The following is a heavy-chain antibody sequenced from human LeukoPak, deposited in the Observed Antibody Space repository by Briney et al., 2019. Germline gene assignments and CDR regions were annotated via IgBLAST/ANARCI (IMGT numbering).Heavy chain of an antibody. V-gene: IGHV3-23*01. J-gene: IGHJ4*02. CDR2: ISGSGGST. CDR3: AGSEGSSWNEIGY. D-gene: IGHD6-13*01. Sequence: PGGSLRLSCSASGFTFSNYAMHWVRQAPGKGLEWVSGISGSGGSTYYADSVKGRFTISRDNSKNTLYLQMNSLRAEDTAVYYCAGSEGSSWNEIGYWGQGTLVTVSS. CDR1: GFTFSNYA.